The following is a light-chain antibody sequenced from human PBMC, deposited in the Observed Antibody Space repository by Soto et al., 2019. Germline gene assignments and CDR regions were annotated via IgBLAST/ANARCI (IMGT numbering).Light chain of an antibody. Sequence: DIQMTQSPSTLSGSVGDRVTITCRASQSIGSSLAWYQQKPGKAPNLLISDASSLERGVPSRFSGSGSGTEFTLTIRSLQPDDFATYYCQQYNGYSRTFGQGTKVDI. CDR3: QQYNGYSRT. CDR1: QSIGSS. CDR2: DAS. V-gene: IGKV1-5*01. J-gene: IGKJ1*01.